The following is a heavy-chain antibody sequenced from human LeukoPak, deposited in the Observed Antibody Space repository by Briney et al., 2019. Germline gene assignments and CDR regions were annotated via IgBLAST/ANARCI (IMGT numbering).Heavy chain of an antibody. CDR2: IYYSGST. J-gene: IGHJ4*02. D-gene: IGHD4-17*01. V-gene: IGHV4-39*01. CDR3: ARQKPDTTVTMWDPKNLDY. Sequence: SETLSLTCTVSGGSIGCSSYYWGWIRQPPGKGLEWIGNIYYSGSTYYNPSLKSRVTISVDTSKNQFSLKLSSVTAADTAVYYCARQKPDTTVTMWDPKNLDYWGQGTLVTVSS. CDR1: GGSIGCSSYY.